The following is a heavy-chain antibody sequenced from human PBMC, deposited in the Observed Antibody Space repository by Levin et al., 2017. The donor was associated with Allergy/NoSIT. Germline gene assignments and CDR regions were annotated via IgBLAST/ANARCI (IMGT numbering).Heavy chain of an antibody. CDR3: VRDNWARGGYPLYDY. CDR1: GFTFSSYS. J-gene: IGHJ4*02. CDR2: ISGGGDSI. D-gene: IGHD3-22*01. Sequence: GGSLRLSCTASGFTFSSYSMTWVRQAPGKGLEWVSYISGGGDSIYYLYSVNGRFSISRDNAKNVVYLDMKNLRAEDTAVYYCVRDNWARGGYPLYDYWGQGTVVTVSS. V-gene: IGHV3-21*06.